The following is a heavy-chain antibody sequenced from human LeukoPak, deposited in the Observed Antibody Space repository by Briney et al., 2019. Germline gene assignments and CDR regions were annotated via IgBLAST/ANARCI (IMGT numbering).Heavy chain of an antibody. CDR3: ASDGHPFES. V-gene: IGHV3-7*01. CDR1: GFTFRSYW. J-gene: IGHJ4*02. Sequence: PGGSLRRSCAASGFTFRSYWMSWVRQAPGKGLEWVANIKQDGSEKYYVDSVKGRFTISRDNAKNSVYLQMNSLRAEDTAVYYCASDGHPFESWGQGARVTVSS. CDR2: IKQDGSEK.